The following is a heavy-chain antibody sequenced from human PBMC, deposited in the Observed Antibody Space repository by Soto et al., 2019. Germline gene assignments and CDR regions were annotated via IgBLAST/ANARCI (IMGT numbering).Heavy chain of an antibody. CDR3: ARVRYYDFWSGPTGAFDI. Sequence: ASVKVSCKASGYTFTSYDSNWVRQATGQGLEWMGWMNPNSGNTGYAQKFQGRVTMTRNTSISTAYMELSSLRSEDTAVYYCARVRYYDFWSGPTGAFDIWGQGTMVTVSS. J-gene: IGHJ3*02. V-gene: IGHV1-8*01. CDR2: MNPNSGNT. CDR1: GYTFTSYD. D-gene: IGHD3-3*01.